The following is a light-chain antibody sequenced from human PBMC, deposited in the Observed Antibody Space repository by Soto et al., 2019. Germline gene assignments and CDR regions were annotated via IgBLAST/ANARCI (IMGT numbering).Light chain of an antibody. CDR2: SNN. CDR3: AAWDDSLNGRYV. V-gene: IGLV1-44*01. Sequence: QSVLTQPPSASGTPGQTVTLFCSGSSSNIGSKTVNWYQQLPGTAPKLLIFSNNQRPSGVHDRFSGSKSGTSASLAISGLQSEDEADYYCAAWDDSLNGRYVFGSGTKLTVL. J-gene: IGLJ1*01. CDR1: SSNIGSKT.